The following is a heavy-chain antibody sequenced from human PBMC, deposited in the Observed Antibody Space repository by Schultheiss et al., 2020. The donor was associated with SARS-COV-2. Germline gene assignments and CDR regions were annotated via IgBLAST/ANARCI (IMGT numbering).Heavy chain of an antibody. CDR3: ARIPGSNEANSH. CDR2: IWYDGSNK. J-gene: IGHJ4*02. Sequence: GGSLRLSCAASGFTFSSYGMHWVRQAPGKGLEWVAVIWYDGSNKYYADSVKGRFTISRDNSKNTLYLQMNSLRAEDTAVYYCARIPGSNEANSHWGQGTLVTVSS. D-gene: IGHD4-23*01. CDR1: GFTFSSYG. V-gene: IGHV3-33*01.